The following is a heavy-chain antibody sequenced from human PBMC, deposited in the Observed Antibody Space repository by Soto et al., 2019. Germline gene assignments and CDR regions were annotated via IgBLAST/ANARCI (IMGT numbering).Heavy chain of an antibody. CDR1: GFSFDDYA. CDR2: ISGSGHNT. V-gene: IGHV3-23*01. Sequence: GGSLRLSCAASGFSFDDYAMTWVPQATGKGLEWVSAISGSGHNTYYADSVKGRFTISIDNSRNTLYLQLNTPRAEDTALYNCARGHYSGYDCDYFDYWGQGTLVTVSS. D-gene: IGHD5-12*01. J-gene: IGHJ4*02. CDR3: ARGHYSGYDCDYFDY.